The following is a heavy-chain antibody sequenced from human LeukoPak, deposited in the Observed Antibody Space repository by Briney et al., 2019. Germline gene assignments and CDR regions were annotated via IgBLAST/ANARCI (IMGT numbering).Heavy chain of an antibody. Sequence: GGSLRLSCAASGFTFTNAWMNWVRQAPGKGLEWVGRIKSKTDGGTTDYAAPVKGRFTISRDDSENTLCLQVNSLKTEDTAVYYCTRIFRTAHFDYWGQGTPVTVSS. CDR2: IKSKTDGGTT. CDR3: TRIFRTAHFDY. V-gene: IGHV3-15*07. J-gene: IGHJ4*02. D-gene: IGHD2/OR15-2a*01. CDR1: GFTFTNAW.